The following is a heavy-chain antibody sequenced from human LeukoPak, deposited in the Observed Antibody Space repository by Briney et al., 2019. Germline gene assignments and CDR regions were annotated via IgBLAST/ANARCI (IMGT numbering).Heavy chain of an antibody. Sequence: SETLSLTCAVYGGSFSGYYWSWIRQPPGKGLEWIGEINHSGSTNYNPSLKSRVTISVDTSKNQFSLKLSSVTAADTAVYYCARGQVGSSTYYYGMDVWGQGTTVTVSS. CDR1: GGSFSGYY. CDR3: ARGQVGSSTYYYGMDV. CDR2: INHSGST. V-gene: IGHV4-34*01. J-gene: IGHJ6*02. D-gene: IGHD2-2*01.